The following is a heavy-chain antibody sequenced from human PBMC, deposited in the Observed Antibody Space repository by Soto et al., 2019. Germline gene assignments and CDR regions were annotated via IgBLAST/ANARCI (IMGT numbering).Heavy chain of an antibody. J-gene: IGHJ4*02. D-gene: IGHD3-22*01. CDR3: ARSTRCDGYVLAY. V-gene: IGHV1-3*05. CDR2: INAGNGNT. Sequence: QVQLVQSGAEEKKPGASVKVSCKASGYTFTSYAMHWVRQAPGQRLEWMGWINAGNGNTKYSQKFQGRVTITRDTSARTAYMELSSLRSEDTAVYYCARSTRCDGYVLAYWGQGTLVTVSS. CDR1: GYTFTSYA.